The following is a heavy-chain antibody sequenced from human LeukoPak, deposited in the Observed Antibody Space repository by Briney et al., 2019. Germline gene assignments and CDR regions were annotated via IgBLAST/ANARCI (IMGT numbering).Heavy chain of an antibody. D-gene: IGHD3-3*01. CDR1: GYTFTSYG. CDR2: ISAYNSNT. V-gene: IGHV1-18*01. CDR3: ARDGYYDFWSGYPGHNWFDP. J-gene: IGHJ5*02. Sequence: ASVKVSCKASGYTFTSYGISWVRQAPGQGLEWMGWISAYNSNTNYAQKLQGRVTMTTDTSTSTAYMELRSLRSDDTAVYYCARDGYYDFWSGYPGHNWFDPWGQGTLVTVSS.